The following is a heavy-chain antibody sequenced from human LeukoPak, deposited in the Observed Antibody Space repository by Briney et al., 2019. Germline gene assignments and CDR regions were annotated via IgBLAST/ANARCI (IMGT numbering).Heavy chain of an antibody. CDR3: VRVYRGMAYIDY. J-gene: IGHJ4*02. CDR1: GGTFSSYA. CDR2: ITAYNGKT. D-gene: IGHD3-10*01. Sequence: GASVKVSCKASGGTFSSYAISWVRQAPGQGLEWMGWITAYNGKTMYAQKLQGRVTMTTDTSTSTAYMELRSLRSDDTAVYYCVRVYRGMAYIDYWGQGTLVTVSS. V-gene: IGHV1-18*01.